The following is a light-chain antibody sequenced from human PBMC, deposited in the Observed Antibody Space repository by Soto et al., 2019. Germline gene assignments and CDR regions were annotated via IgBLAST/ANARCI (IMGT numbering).Light chain of an antibody. CDR1: RSNIGSNT. CDR3: AAWDDSLNAPL. Sequence: QSVLTQPPSAAGTPGQRVTISCSGSRSNIGSNTVNWYQQVPGTAPKLLIYSNNERPSGVPDRFSGSKSGTSASLAISGLHSEDEADYYCAAWDDSLNAPLFAGGTQLTVL. V-gene: IGLV1-44*01. J-gene: IGLJ7*01. CDR2: SNN.